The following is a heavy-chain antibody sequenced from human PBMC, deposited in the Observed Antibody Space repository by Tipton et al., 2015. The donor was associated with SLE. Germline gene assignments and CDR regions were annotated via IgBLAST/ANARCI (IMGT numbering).Heavy chain of an antibody. CDR1: GDSISNSPYY. V-gene: IGHV4-39*07. J-gene: IGHJ4*02. CDR2: IYHSGST. D-gene: IGHD3-3*01. Sequence: TLSLTCTVSGDSISNSPYYWGWIRQPPGKGLEWIGSIYHSGSTYYNPSLKSRVTISVDKSKNQFSLKLTSVTAADTAVYYCTRDEVRTTVFGMERMPFDYWGQGTLVTVSS. CDR3: TRDEVRTTVFGMERMPFDY.